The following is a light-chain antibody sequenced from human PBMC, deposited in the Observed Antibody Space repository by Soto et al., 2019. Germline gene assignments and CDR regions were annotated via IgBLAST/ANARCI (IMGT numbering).Light chain of an antibody. CDR1: NIGSKN. J-gene: IGLJ2*01. CDR2: RDS. CDR3: QVWDSRTVV. Sequence: SSELTQPLSVSVALGQTARITCGGNNIGSKNVHWYQQKPGQAPVLVIYRDSNRPSGIPERFSGSNSGNTATLTISRAQAGEEADYHCQVWDSRTVVFGGGTKLSVL. V-gene: IGLV3-9*01.